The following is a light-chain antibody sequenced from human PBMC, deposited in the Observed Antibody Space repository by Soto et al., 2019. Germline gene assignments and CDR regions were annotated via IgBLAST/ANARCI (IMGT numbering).Light chain of an antibody. J-gene: IGKJ5*01. CDR3: QQANSFLLIT. CDR2: AAS. Sequence: DVQMTQSPSSLSASVGDRVTITCRASQSISSWLAWYQQKPGKAPKLLIYAASSLQSGVPSRFSGSGSGTDFTLTISSLQPEDFATYYCQQANSFLLITFGQGTRLEIK. CDR1: QSISSW. V-gene: IGKV1-12*01.